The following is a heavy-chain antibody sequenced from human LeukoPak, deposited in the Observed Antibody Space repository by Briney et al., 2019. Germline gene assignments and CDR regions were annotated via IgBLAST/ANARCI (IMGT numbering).Heavy chain of an antibody. V-gene: IGHV4-4*02. D-gene: IGHD3-10*01. CDR2: IYHSGST. Sequence: SGTLSLTCAVSGSSISSSFWWSWVRQPPGKGLEWIGEIYHSGSTNYNPSLRSRVTISVDKSKNQFSLKLSSVTAADTAVYYCARDLQGSGSYSGYFYHWGQGTLVTVSS. CDR3: ARDLQGSGSYSGYFYH. J-gene: IGHJ1*01. CDR1: GSSISSSFW.